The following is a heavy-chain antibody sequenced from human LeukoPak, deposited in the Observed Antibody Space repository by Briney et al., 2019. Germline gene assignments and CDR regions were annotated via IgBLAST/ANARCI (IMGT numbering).Heavy chain of an antibody. J-gene: IGHJ4*02. V-gene: IGHV3-30*18. CDR3: AKDRWRYDSSGYLVDY. D-gene: IGHD3-22*01. CDR1: GFTFSSYA. CDR2: ISYDGSNK. Sequence: PGGSLRLSCAASGFTFSSYAMSWVRQAPGKGLEWVAVISYDGSNKYYADSVKGRFTISRDNSKNTLYLQMNSLRAEDTAVYYCAKDRWRYDSSGYLVDYWGQGTLVTVSS.